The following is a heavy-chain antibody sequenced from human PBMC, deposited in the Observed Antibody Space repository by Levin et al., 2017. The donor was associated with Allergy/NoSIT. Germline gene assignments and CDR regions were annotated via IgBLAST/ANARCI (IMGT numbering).Heavy chain of an antibody. CDR1: GFTFSSFA. CDR2: ISSNGGST. J-gene: IGHJ3*02. V-gene: IGHV3-64D*06. CDR3: VKVAWYTTGPTSGSAYDI. D-gene: IGHD1-1*01. Sequence: GESLKISCSASGFTFSSFAMHWVRQAPGKRLEYVSAISSNGGSTYYADSVKGRFTISRDNSKNTVYLQMSSLSTEDTAVYYCVKVAWYTTGPTSGSAYDIWGQGTMVTVSS.